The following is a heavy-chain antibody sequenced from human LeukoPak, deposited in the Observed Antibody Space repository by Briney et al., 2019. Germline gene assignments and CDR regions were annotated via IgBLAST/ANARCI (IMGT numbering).Heavy chain of an antibody. CDR1: GGSISRSSYY. D-gene: IGHD3-9*01. V-gene: IGHV4-39*01. Sequence: TSETLSLTCTVSGGSISRSSYYWGGIRQPPGKGLEWIGTLYYSGTTFYNPSLKSRVSISVDTSKNQFSLKLSSVTAADTAVYYCARRPAATSTIYYFDYRGPGNLGTVSS. CDR3: ARRPAATSTIYYFDY. CDR2: LYYSGTT. J-gene: IGHJ4*02.